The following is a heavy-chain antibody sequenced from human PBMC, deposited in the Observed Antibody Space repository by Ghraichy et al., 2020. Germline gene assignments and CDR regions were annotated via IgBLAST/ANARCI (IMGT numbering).Heavy chain of an antibody. CDR2: ISGIGGST. J-gene: IGHJ4*02. V-gene: IGHV3-23*01. D-gene: IGHD6-13*01. CDR3: VKDRGMAAAGTYPGTSVH. Sequence: GSLRLSCAASGFTFSNYAMSWVRQAPGKGLEWVSAISGIGGSTYYADSVKGRFTISRDNSENTLYLQMNSLRAEDTAVYYCVKDRGMAAAGTYPGTSVHWGQGTLVTVSS. CDR1: GFTFSNYA.